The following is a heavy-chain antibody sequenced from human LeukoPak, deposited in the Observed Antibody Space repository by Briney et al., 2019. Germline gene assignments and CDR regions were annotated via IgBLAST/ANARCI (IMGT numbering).Heavy chain of an antibody. CDR3: AKCWPTDGVCLNFDP. CDR1: GLSFRSYG. CDR2: IRGSGDNT. J-gene: IGHJ5*02. Sequence: GGSLRLSCEASGLSFRSYGMSWVRQAPGKGLEWVSGIRGSGDNTYYTDSVKGPFSISRDNSKNTLYLQMNSLRVEDTAVYYCAKCWPTDGVCLNFDPWGQGALVTVSS. D-gene: IGHD2-8*01. V-gene: IGHV3-23*01.